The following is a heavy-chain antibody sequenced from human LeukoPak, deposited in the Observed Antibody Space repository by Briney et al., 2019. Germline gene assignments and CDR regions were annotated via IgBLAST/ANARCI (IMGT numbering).Heavy chain of an antibody. J-gene: IGHJ4*02. Sequence: GGSLRLSCAASGFTFSSYNMNWVRQAPGKGLEWVSSISSSSGYIYYADSVKGRFTISRDNAKNTLYLQMNSLRDDDTAVYYCARDWAWGGFDSWGQGVLVTVSS. CDR2: ISSSSGYI. CDR1: GFTFSSYN. V-gene: IGHV3-21*01. D-gene: IGHD3-16*01. CDR3: ARDWAWGGFDS.